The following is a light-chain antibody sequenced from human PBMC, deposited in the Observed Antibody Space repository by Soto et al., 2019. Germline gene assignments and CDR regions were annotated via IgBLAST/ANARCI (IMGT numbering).Light chain of an antibody. V-gene: IGKV3-15*01. CDR1: QSVSSS. CDR3: QQYHNWPPWT. Sequence: IVMTQSPATLSVSPGEGVTLSCRASQSVSSSLVWYQQNPGQAPRLLIYGASTRASGIPARFSGSGSGTEFTLTISSLQSEDFAVYYCQQYHNWPPWTFGQGTKVEIK. CDR2: GAS. J-gene: IGKJ1*01.